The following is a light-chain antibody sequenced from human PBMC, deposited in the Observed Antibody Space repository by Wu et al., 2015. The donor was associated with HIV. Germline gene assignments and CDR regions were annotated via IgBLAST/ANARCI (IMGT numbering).Light chain of an antibody. V-gene: IGKV3-20*01. CDR2: GAS. J-gene: IGKJ2*03. CDR1: QTVSSTY. Sequence: EIVLTQSPGTLSLSPGERATLSCRASQTVSSTYFAWYQQKPGQAPRLLIYGASSRATGIPDRFSGSGSGTDFILTISRLEPEDFAVYYCQQYGSSGYSFGQGTKLEIK. CDR3: QQYGSSGYS.